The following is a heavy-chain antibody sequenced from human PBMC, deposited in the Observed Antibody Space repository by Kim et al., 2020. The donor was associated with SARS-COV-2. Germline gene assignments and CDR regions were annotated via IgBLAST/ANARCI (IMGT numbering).Heavy chain of an antibody. Sequence: GGSLRLSCTASGFTFGDYAMNWFRQAPGKGLEWVGLIRSKAYGGTTEYAASVKGRFTISRDDSKSMAYLQMDSLKAEDTAVYYCIRDQYPIPNRRALDYWGQGTLVTVSS. CDR1: GFTFGDYA. CDR2: IRSKAYGGTT. CDR3: IRDQYPIPNRRALDY. V-gene: IGHV3-49*03. J-gene: IGHJ4*02. D-gene: IGHD2-2*02.